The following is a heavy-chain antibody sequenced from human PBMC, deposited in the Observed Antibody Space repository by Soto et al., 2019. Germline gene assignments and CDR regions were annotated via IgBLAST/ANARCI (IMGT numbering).Heavy chain of an antibody. Sequence: QVQLVQSVAEGTKPGASVKVSCKASGYTFSDYYIHWVRQAPGQGLEWMGWINPNSGGTKYAPKFQGAVTMARDTSITTAYLELSRLRSGDTAVYYCARDPTTAKPEGLDFWGDGTLVTVSS. V-gene: IGHV1-2*02. CDR1: GYTFSDYY. D-gene: IGHD1-1*01. CDR2: INPNSGGT. CDR3: ARDPTTAKPEGLDF. J-gene: IGHJ4*01.